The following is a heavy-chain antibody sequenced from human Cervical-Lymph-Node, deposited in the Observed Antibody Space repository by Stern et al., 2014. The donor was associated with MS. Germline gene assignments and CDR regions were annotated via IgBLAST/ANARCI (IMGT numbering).Heavy chain of an antibody. Sequence: EVQLVESGGGLVQPGGSLRLSCEASGFPVGASYMNWVRQAPGKGLEWVSRIHTVGTNHYADSVRGRFTISRANAKNALYLQMDRLTVEDTAVYYCAREIAGRRFEDWGRGTLVAVSP. CDR3: AREIAGRRFED. D-gene: IGHD6-6*01. V-gene: IGHV3-66*01. CDR2: IHTVGTN. CDR1: GFPVGASY. J-gene: IGHJ4*02.